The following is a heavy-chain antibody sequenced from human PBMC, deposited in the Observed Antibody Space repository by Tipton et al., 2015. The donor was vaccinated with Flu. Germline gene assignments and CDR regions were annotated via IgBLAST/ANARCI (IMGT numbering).Heavy chain of an antibody. V-gene: IGHV4-4*07. J-gene: IGHJ4*02. CDR1: GGSMSSFY. CDR2: MYVSGST. Sequence: LVQSSETLSLTCTVSGGSMSSFYWTWIRQPAGKGLEWIGRMYVSGSTKYNPSLKSRVTMSVDTSKNQFSLKLSSVTAADTAVYYCARGSGSGTDVTFYFWGQGTLVTVSS. CDR3: ARGSGSGTDVTFYF. D-gene: IGHD3-10*01.